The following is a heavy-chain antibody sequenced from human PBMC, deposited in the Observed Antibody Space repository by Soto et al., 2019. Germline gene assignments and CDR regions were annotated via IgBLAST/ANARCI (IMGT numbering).Heavy chain of an antibody. J-gene: IGHJ6*02. CDR2: ISYDGSNK. D-gene: IGHD2-2*01. V-gene: IGHV3-30*18. Sequence: QVQLVESGGGVVQPGRSLRLSCAASGFTFSSYGMHWVRQAPGKGLEWVAVISYDGSNKYYADSVKGRFTISRDNSKNTLYLQMNSLRAEDTAVYCCAKDSLGYCSSTSCYARYYYYYYYGMDVWGQGTTVTVSS. CDR1: GFTFSSYG. CDR3: AKDSLGYCSSTSCYARYYYYYYYGMDV.